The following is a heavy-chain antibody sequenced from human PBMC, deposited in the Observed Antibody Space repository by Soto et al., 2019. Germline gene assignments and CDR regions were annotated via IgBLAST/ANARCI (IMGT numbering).Heavy chain of an antibody. CDR1: GFTFSSYA. Sequence: GGSLRLSCAASGFTFSSYAMSWVRQAPGKGLEWVSAISGSGGSTYYADSVKGRFTISRDNSKNTLYLQMNSLRAEDTAVYYCAKDGWHYYGSGSYLGSWFDPWGQGTLVTVSS. D-gene: IGHD3-10*01. V-gene: IGHV3-23*01. CDR3: AKDGWHYYGSGSYLGSWFDP. J-gene: IGHJ5*02. CDR2: ISGSGGST.